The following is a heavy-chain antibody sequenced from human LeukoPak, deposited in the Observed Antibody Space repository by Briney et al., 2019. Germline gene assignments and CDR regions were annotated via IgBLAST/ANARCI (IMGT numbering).Heavy chain of an antibody. J-gene: IGHJ4*02. V-gene: IGHV7-4-1*02. CDR3: ARGHDILTGYHFDY. CDR1: GYTFTIYA. Sequence: ASVTVSFTASGYTFTIYAMNWVRQAPGQGLEWMGWINTNTGNPTYAQGFTGRFVFSLDTSVSTAYLQITSLKAEDTAVYYCARGHDILTGYHFDYWGQGTLVTVSS. D-gene: IGHD3-9*01. CDR2: INTNTGNP.